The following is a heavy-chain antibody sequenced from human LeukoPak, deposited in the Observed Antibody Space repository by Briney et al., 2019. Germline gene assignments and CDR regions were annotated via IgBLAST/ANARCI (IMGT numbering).Heavy chain of an antibody. V-gene: IGHV4-34*01. J-gene: IGHJ4*02. Sequence: PSETLSLTCAVYGGSFSGYYWSWIRQPPGKGLEWIGEINHSGSTNYNPSLKSRVTISVDTSKNQFSLKPSSVTAADTAVYYCARLKAFSGSYTRYYFDYWGQGTLVTVSS. CDR3: ARLKAFSGSYTRYYFDY. D-gene: IGHD1-26*01. CDR2: INHSGST. CDR1: GGSFSGYY.